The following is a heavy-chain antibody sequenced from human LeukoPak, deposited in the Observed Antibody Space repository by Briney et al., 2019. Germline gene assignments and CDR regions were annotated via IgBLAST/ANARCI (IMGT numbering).Heavy chain of an antibody. Sequence: SETLSLTCSVSGDSISYFYWSWIRQAAGKGLEWIGRISSSGSTDYNASLKSRVTISVDTSKNQFSLKLSSVTAADTAVYYCARSASYYFDYWGRGTLVTVSS. CDR2: ISSSGST. V-gene: IGHV4-4*07. CDR1: GDSISYFY. CDR3: ARSASYYFDY. J-gene: IGHJ4*02.